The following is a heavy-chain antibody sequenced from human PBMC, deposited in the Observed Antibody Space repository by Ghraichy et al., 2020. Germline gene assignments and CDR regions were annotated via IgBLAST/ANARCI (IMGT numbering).Heavy chain of an antibody. CDR3: ARNKVPAAVYYYYGMDV. V-gene: IGHV4-39*01. D-gene: IGHD2-2*01. CDR2: IYYSGST. Sequence: SETLSLTCTVSGGSISSSSYYWGWIRQPPGKGLEWIGSIYYSGSTYYNPSLKSRVTISVDTSKNQFSLKLSSVTAADTAVYYCARNKVPAAVYYYYGMDVWGQGTTVTVSS. CDR1: GGSISSSSYY. J-gene: IGHJ6*02.